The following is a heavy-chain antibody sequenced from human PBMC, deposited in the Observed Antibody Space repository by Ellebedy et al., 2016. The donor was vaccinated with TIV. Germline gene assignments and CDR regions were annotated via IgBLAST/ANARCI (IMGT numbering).Heavy chain of an antibody. CDR3: ARPAMAYYYYYGMDV. J-gene: IGHJ6*02. D-gene: IGHD5-18*01. V-gene: IGHV4-31*01. Sequence: MPSETLSLTCTVSGGSISSGGYYWSWIRQHPGKGLEWIGYIYYSGSTYDNPSLKSLVTISVDTSKNQFSLKLSSVTAADTAVYYCARPAMAYYYYYGMDVWGQGTTVTVSS. CDR1: GGSISSGGYY. CDR2: IYYSGST.